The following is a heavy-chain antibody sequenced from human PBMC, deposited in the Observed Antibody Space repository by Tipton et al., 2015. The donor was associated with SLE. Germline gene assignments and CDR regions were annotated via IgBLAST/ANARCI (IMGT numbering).Heavy chain of an antibody. V-gene: IGHV4-4*07. CDR3: ARDKSSHSKYILDY. J-gene: IGHJ4*02. CDR2: MYPTGNT. Sequence: TLSLTCTVSGGSISRYYWGWIRQPAGKGLGWIGRMYPTGNTNYNPPLNSRVTLSVDTSKNQFSLNLTSVTAADTAVYYCARDKSSHSKYILDYWGQGTLVTVSS. D-gene: IGHD3-3*02. CDR1: GGSISRYY.